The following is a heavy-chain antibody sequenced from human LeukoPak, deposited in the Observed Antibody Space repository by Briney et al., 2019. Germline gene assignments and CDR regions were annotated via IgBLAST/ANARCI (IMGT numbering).Heavy chain of an antibody. V-gene: IGHV1-18*01. CDR3: ARFWSGLDY. J-gene: IGHJ4*02. CDR2: INSNTGNT. D-gene: IGHD3-3*01. Sequence: ASVKVSCKASGYSFSSYGINWVRQAPGQGHEWMGFINSNTGNTKYAQKFQGRVTMTRDTSTSTVYMELSSLRSEDTAVYYCARFWSGLDYWGQGTLVTVSS. CDR1: GYSFSSYG.